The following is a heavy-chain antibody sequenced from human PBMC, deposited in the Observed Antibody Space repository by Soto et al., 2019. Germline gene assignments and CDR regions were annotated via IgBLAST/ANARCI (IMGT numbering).Heavy chain of an antibody. CDR1: GDSFETTSYY. CDR3: ATIPIVGTKPYFVDY. Sequence: QVQLQESGPGLVKPSETLSLTCTVSGDSFETTSYYWAWFRQPPGKVLEWIAYIYYSGSTYYNPSLKSRVTISVDTSRKEVSLRLSSVTAADTAVYYCATIPIVGTKPYFVDYWGQGTLVTVSS. CDR2: IYYSGST. J-gene: IGHJ4*02. D-gene: IGHD1-1*01. V-gene: IGHV4-39*01.